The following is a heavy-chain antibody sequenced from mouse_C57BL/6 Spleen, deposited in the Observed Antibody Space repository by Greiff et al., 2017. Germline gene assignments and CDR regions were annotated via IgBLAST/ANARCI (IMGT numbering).Heavy chain of an antibody. Sequence: QVQLQQPGAELVMPGASVKLSCKASGYTFTSYWMHWVKQRPGQGLEWIGEIDPSDSYTNSNQKFKGKSTLTVDKSSSTAYMQLSSLTSEDSAVYYCARRSTTQAYFDYWGQGTTLTVSS. J-gene: IGHJ2*01. D-gene: IGHD3-2*02. CDR1: GYTFTSYW. CDR3: ARRSTTQAYFDY. V-gene: IGHV1-69*01. CDR2: IDPSDSYT.